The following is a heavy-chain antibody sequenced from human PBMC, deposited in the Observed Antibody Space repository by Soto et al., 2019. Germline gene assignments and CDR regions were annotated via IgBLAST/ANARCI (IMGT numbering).Heavy chain of an antibody. Sequence: QVQLQESGPGLVKPSRTLSLTCAVSGGSISSSNWWSWVRQPPGKGLEWIVEIYHSGSTNYNPSLKSLVSISVDKSKNQCSLELSSVPAADTAVYCCARCIAAAGPIEYWGQGTLVNVSS. CDR2: IYHSGST. CDR3: ARCIAAAGPIEY. J-gene: IGHJ4*02. CDR1: GGSISSSNW. D-gene: IGHD6-13*01. V-gene: IGHV4-4*01.